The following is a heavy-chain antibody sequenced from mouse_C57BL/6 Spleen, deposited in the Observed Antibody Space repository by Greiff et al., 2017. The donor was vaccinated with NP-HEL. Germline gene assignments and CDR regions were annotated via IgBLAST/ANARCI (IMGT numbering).Heavy chain of an antibody. CDR2: ISYSGST. Sequence: EVQLQQSGPGMVKPSQSLSLTCTVTGYSITSGYDWHWIRHFPGNKLEWMGYISYSGSTNYNPSLKSRISITHDTSKNHFFLKLNSVTTEDTATYYCARVLLRGWFAYWGQGTLVTVSA. J-gene: IGHJ3*01. CDR1: GYSITSGYD. CDR3: ARVLLRGWFAY. V-gene: IGHV3-1*01. D-gene: IGHD1-1*01.